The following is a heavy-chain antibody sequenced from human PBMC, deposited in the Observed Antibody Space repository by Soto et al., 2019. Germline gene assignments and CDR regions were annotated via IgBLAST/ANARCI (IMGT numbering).Heavy chain of an antibody. J-gene: IGHJ5*01. Sequence: SETLSLTCTVSGGSVSSGGYYWSWIRQHPGTGLEWIGYIYYSGTTYFNPSLKSRASISLDKSQNHFSLNVTSVTAADMAVYYCARSSGFFAISLLDTWGQGALVTVSS. V-gene: IGHV4-31*09. CDR3: ARSSGFFAISLLDT. D-gene: IGHD2-2*02. CDR1: GGSVSSGGYY. CDR2: IYYSGTT.